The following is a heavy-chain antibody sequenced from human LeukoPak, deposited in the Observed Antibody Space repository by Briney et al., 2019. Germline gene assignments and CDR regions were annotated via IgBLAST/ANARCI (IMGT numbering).Heavy chain of an antibody. CDR3: ARAGGSGSYSHY. CDR2: IYYSGST. V-gene: IGHV4-31*11. Sequence: PSETLSLTCAVYGGSFSGYYWSWIRQHPGKGLEWIGYIYYSGSTYYNPSLKSRVTISVDTSKNQFSLKLSSVTAADTAVYYCARAGGSGSYSHYWGQGTLVTVSS. CDR1: GGSFSGYY. D-gene: IGHD3-10*01. J-gene: IGHJ4*02.